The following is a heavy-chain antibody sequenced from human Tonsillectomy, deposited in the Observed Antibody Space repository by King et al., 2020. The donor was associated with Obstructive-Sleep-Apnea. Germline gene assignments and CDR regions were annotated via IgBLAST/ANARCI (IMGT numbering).Heavy chain of an antibody. CDR1: GFTFSNYA. D-gene: IGHD1-26*01. CDR2: ISYDGSNK. J-gene: IGHJ4*02. Sequence: VQLVESGGGVVQPGGSLRLSCAASGFTFSNYAMHWVRQAPGKGLEWVAVISYDGSNKYYADSVKGRFTISRDNSKNTLYLQMNSLRAEDTAVYYCARDPKEWEVQYWGQGTLVTVSS. V-gene: IGHV3-30*04. CDR3: ARDPKEWEVQY.